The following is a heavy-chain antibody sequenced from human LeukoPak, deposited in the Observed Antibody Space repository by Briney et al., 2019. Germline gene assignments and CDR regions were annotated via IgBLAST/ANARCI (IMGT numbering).Heavy chain of an antibody. CDR3: ARAPISVDTAPKLYYYYMDV. CDR1: GGTFSSYA. CDR2: IIPIFGTA. Sequence: SVKVSCKASGGTFSSYAISWVRQAPGQGLEWMGGIIPIFGTANYAQKFQGRVTITADESTSTAYMELSSLRSEDTAVYYCARAPISVDTAPKLYYYYMDVWGQGTLVTVSS. J-gene: IGHJ6*03. V-gene: IGHV1-69*13. D-gene: IGHD5-18*01.